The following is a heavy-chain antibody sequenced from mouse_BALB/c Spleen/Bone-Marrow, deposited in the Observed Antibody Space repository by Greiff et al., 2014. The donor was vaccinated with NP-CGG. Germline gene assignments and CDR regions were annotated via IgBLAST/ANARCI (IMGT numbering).Heavy chain of an antibody. J-gene: IGHJ3*01. CDR1: GFTFTGYW. CDR2: IYPGDGDT. D-gene: IGHD2-5*01. V-gene: IGHV1-87*01. Sequence: QVQLKESGAELVKPGASVKLSCTASGFTFTGYWMQWVKQRPDQGLEWIGIIYPGDGDTKYARKFKGKATLTADTSSSTAYMQLKILATDVSAVYNCASVFADSTFAYWGQGTLVTVS. CDR3: ASVFADSTFAY.